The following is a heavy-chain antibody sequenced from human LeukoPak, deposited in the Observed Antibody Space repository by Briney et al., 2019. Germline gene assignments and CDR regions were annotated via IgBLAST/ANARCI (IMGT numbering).Heavy chain of an antibody. V-gene: IGHV4-61*02. J-gene: IGHJ4*02. CDR2: IYTSGST. D-gene: IGHD1-26*01. Sequence: SETLSLTCTVSGGSVNSGRYYWSWIRQPAGKGLEWIGRIYTSGSTNYNPSLKSRVTMSVDTPKNQFSLKLTSMTAADTAVYFCARDNVVDATSGIDYWGQGTLVTVSS. CDR1: GGSVNSGRYY. CDR3: ARDNVVDATSGIDY.